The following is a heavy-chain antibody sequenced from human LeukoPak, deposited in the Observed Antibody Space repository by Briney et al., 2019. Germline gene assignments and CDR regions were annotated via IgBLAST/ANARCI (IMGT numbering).Heavy chain of an antibody. CDR3: AREGGYYYGSGSYYNRHYGRWFDP. CDR1: GGSISSYY. Sequence: SETLSLTCTVSGGSISSYYWSWIRQPPRKGLEWIGYIYYSGSTNYNPSLKSRVTISVDTSKNQFSLKLSSVTAADTAVYYCAREGGYYYGSGSYYNRHYGRWFDPWGQGTLVTVSS. D-gene: IGHD3-10*01. V-gene: IGHV4-59*01. CDR2: IYYSGST. J-gene: IGHJ5*02.